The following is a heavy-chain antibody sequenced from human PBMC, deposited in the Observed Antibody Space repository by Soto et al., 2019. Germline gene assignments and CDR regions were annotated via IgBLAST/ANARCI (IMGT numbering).Heavy chain of an antibody. V-gene: IGHV3-64D*06. CDR2: ISSNGCST. J-gene: IGHJ4*01. CDR1: GFSFSSCA. D-gene: IGHD3-22*01. Sequence: AGSLSVSCSASGFSFSSCALHWVRQAPGKGLEYVSAISSNGCSTYYTDSVKGRFTISRDNPKNTLYLQISSLRAEDTAVYYCVSSFLYYYDSSGYYTMPSYYLDYWGHGTLVTVSS. CDR3: VSSFLYYYDSSGYYTMPSYYLDY.